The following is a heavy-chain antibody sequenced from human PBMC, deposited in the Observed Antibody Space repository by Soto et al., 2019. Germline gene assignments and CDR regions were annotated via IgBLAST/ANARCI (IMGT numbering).Heavy chain of an antibody. J-gene: IGHJ2*01. CDR2: IDPSDSYT. CDR1: GYTFTSYW. Sequence: PGESLKISCKGSGYTFTSYWISWVRQMPGKGLEWMGRIDPSDSYTNYSPSFQGHVTISVDKSISTAYLQWSSLKASDTAIYYCARPRVVGDWPVDFDLWGRGTLVTVSS. D-gene: IGHD2-21*01. V-gene: IGHV5-10-1*01. CDR3: ARPRVVGDWPVDFDL.